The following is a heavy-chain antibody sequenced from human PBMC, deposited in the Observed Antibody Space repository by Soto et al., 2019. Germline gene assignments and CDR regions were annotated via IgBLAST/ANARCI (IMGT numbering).Heavy chain of an antibody. CDR2: IYYSGST. J-gene: IGHJ4*02. CDR3: ARGKWELEFFDY. V-gene: IGHV4-59*01. CDR1: GGSISSYY. Sequence: SETLSLTCTVSGGSISSYYWSWIRQPPGKGLEWIGYIYYSGSTNYNPSLKSRVTISVDTSKNQFSLKLSSVTAADTAVYYCARGKWELEFFDYWGQGTLVTVSS. D-gene: IGHD1-26*01.